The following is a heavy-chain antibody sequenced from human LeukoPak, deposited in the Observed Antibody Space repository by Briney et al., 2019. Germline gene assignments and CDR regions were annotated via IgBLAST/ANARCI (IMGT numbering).Heavy chain of an antibody. CDR1: GFTFSSYG. D-gene: IGHD3-10*01. CDR2: IWYDGSNK. Sequence: GGSLRLSCAASGFTFSSYGMHWVRQAPGKGMAWAAVIWYDGSNKYYADSVKGRFTISRDNSKNTLYLQMHSLRAEDTAFYYCASSYGSGSYYGGVDYWGQGTLVTVSS. J-gene: IGHJ4*02. CDR3: ASSYGSGSYYGGVDY. V-gene: IGHV3-33*03.